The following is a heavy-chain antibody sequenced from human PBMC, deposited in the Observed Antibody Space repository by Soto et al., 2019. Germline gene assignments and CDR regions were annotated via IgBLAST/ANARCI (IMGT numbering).Heavy chain of an antibody. CDR3: AKKVNSGPGSQYFDY. D-gene: IGHD3-10*01. Sequence: VGSLRLSCAASGFTFSSYSMSWVRQAPGKGLEWVSGFRTSGDGGTTYYADSAKGRFTISRDNSKNMLFLQMNSLRAEDTAIYYCAKKVNSGPGSQYFDYWGQGTLVTVSS. CDR2: FRTSGDGGTT. CDR1: GFTFSSYS. J-gene: IGHJ4*02. V-gene: IGHV3-23*01.